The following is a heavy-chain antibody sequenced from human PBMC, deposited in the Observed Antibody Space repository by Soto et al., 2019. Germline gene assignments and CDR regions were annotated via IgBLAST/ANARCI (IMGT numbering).Heavy chain of an antibody. CDR3: ARSIIGYCSGGSCYAYFDI. V-gene: IGHV1-18*01. Sequence: QVQLVQSGAEVKKPGASVKVSCKTSGYTFTSYGISWVRQDPGQGLEWMGWISAYNGNTNYAQKLQGRVTMSTDTSTSTAYMELRSLRSDDTAVYYCARSIIGYCSGGSCYAYFDIWGQGTMVTVSS. CDR2: ISAYNGNT. CDR1: GYTFTSYG. D-gene: IGHD2-15*01. J-gene: IGHJ3*02.